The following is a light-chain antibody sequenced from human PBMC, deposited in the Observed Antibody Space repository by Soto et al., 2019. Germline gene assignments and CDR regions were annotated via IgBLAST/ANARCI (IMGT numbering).Light chain of an antibody. V-gene: IGLV2-23*01. CDR1: SSDVGSYSL. CDR3: CSYADRSNWV. Sequence: QAVVTQPASVSGSPGQSITISCTGTSSDVGSYSLVSWYQQHPGKAPKLMIYEDSKRPSGVSNRFSGSKSGNTASLTISGLQAEDEADYYCCSYADRSNWVFGGGTKLTVL. J-gene: IGLJ3*02. CDR2: EDS.